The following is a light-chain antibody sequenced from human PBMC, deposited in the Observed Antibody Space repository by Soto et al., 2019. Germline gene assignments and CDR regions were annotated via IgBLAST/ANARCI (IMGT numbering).Light chain of an antibody. CDR1: QTISNY. CDR2: AAS. J-gene: IGKJ1*01. Sequence: DIQMTQSPSSLSASVGDRVSITCRASQTISNYLNWYQQKPGEAPKVLIYAASSLQSGVPPRFSGSGSGTDFTLTISTLQPEDFATYYCQQSYSTPWTFGQGTRWIS. CDR3: QQSYSTPWT. V-gene: IGKV1-39*01.